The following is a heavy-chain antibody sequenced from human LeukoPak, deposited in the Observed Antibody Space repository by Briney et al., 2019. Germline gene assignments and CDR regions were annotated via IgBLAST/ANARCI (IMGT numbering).Heavy chain of an antibody. CDR3: ARALAVAGTLARDY. J-gene: IGHJ4*02. D-gene: IGHD6-19*01. Sequence: GGSLRLSCAASGFTFSSYWMSWVRQAPGKGREWVANIKQDGSEKYYVDSVKGRFTISRDNAKNPLYLQMNSLRAEDTAVYYCARALAVAGTLARDYWGQGTLVTVSS. CDR2: IKQDGSEK. CDR1: GFTFSSYW. V-gene: IGHV3-7*01.